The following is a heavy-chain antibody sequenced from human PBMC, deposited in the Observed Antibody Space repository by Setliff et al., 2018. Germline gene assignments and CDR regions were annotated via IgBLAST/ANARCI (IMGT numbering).Heavy chain of an antibody. CDR2: IFRSSGST. J-gene: IGHJ4*02. CDR1: GFTFSDHS. CDR3: VTSTIIIYYFDF. V-gene: IGHV3-11*01. D-gene: IGHD3-10*01. Sequence: PGGSLRLSCAASGFTFSDHSMTWIRQAPGKGLEWVAHIFRSSGSTYYADSVKGRFTISRDNAENSLYLQMNSLRAEDTAVYYCVTSTIIIYYFDFWGQGTPVTVSS.